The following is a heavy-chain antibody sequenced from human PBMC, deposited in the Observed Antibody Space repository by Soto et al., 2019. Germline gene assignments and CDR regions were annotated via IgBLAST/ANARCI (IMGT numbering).Heavy chain of an antibody. CDR2: ISYDGSNK. CDR1: GFTFSSYG. Sequence: PGGSLRLSCAASGFTFSSYGMHWVRQAPGKGLEWVAVISYDGSNKYYADSVKGRFTISRDNSKNTLYLQMNSLRAEDTAVYYCAKAPVIGGWFDPWGQGTLVTVSS. CDR3: AKAPVIGGWFDP. J-gene: IGHJ5*02. V-gene: IGHV3-30*18.